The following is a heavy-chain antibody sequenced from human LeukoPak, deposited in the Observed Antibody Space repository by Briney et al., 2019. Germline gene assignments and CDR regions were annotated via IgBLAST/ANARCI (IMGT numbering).Heavy chain of an antibody. CDR1: GGTFSSYA. V-gene: IGHV1-69*04. CDR3: ARDLVCTMNCKDS. CDR2: IIPNLGMA. Sequence: SVKVSCKASGGTFSSYAISWVRQAPGQGLEWMGRIIPNLGMALYAQKFKGRVTITADKSPSTAYMELSSLTSEDTAVYFCARDLVCTMNCKDSWGQGALVTVS. J-gene: IGHJ4*02. D-gene: IGHD2-2*01.